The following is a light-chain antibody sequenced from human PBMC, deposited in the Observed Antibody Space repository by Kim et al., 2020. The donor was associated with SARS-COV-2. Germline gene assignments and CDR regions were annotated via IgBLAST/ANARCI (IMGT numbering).Light chain of an antibody. CDR1: QSVSSN. J-gene: IGKJ1*01. Sequence: VSPGERATLSCRASQSVSSNLAWYQQKPGQAPRLLIYGASTRATGIPARFSGSGSGTEFTLTISSLQSEDSAVYYCQRYGSTLWTFGQGTKVDIK. V-gene: IGKV3-15*01. CDR3: QRYGSTLWT. CDR2: GAS.